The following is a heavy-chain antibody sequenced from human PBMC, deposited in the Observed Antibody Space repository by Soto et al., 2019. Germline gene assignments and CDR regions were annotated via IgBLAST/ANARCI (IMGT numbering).Heavy chain of an antibody. CDR2: INPNSGGI. V-gene: IGHV1-2*04. CDR3: ARGGGELGGGYYYYYYMDV. J-gene: IGHJ6*03. Sequence: ASVKVSSKASGYTFTGYYMHCVRQAPGQGVECLGWINPNSGGINYAQKSQGWVTMTRDTSISTAYMELSRLRSDDTAVYYCARGGGELGGGYYYYYYMDVWGKGTTVTVSS. CDR1: GYTFTGYY. D-gene: IGHD1-26*01.